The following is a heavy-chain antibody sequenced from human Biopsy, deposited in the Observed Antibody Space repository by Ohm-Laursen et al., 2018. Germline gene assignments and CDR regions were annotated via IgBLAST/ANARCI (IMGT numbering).Heavy chain of an antibody. CDR2: INPYNGDT. D-gene: IGHD2-2*01. CDR1: GYTFINYG. Sequence: ASVKVSCKASGYTFINYGFSWVRQAPGQGLEWMGWINPYNGDTNYAQKLQGRVTMTTDTSTSTAYMELRSLRSDDTAVYYCARDYQPTIVTIHYYYYGMDVWGQGTTVTVSS. J-gene: IGHJ6*02. CDR3: ARDYQPTIVTIHYYYYGMDV. V-gene: IGHV1-18*01.